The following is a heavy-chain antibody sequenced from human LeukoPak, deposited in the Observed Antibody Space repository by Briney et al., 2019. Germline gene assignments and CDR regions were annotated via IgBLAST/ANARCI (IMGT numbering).Heavy chain of an antibody. CDR1: GFGFSDNY. D-gene: IGHD3-10*01. Sequence: PGGSLRLSCAASGFGFSDNYMSWIRQAPGKGLEWVALITYDGYYKYYSDSVKGRFTISSDTSKNTLYLQMNSLRAEDTAVYYCARDLSPVVRASPMGYWGQGTLVTVSS. CDR3: ARDLSPVVRASPMGY. V-gene: IGHV3-30*03. CDR2: ITYDGYYK. J-gene: IGHJ4*02.